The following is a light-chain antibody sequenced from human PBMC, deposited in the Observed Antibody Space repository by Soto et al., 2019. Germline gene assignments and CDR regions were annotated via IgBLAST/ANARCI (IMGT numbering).Light chain of an antibody. V-gene: IGLV3-21*04. Sequence: SYELTQPPSVSVAPGKTARINCGGNNFGSKSVHWYQQKPGQAPVLVIYYDSDRPSGIPERFSGSNSGNTATLTISRVEAGDEADYYCQVWDSSSDQEVFGGGTKLTVL. CDR2: YDS. CDR3: QVWDSSSDQEV. CDR1: NFGSKS. J-gene: IGLJ3*02.